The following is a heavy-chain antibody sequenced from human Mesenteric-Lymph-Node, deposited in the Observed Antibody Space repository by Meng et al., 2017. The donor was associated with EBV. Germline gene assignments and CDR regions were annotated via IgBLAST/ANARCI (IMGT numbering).Heavy chain of an antibody. CDR1: GGSISSVCYF. J-gene: IGHJ4*02. D-gene: IGHD6-6*01. CDR2: IHYSGNT. CDR3: AILEYTSFVGDY. V-gene: IGHV4-30-4*01. Sequence: QVQLQEAGPGLVKPSQTLLLTCSVSGGSISSVCYFWSWLRQPPGERLEWIGNIHYSGNTYYNPSLKSRLTISVDTSKNQFSLTLSSVTAADTAVYYCAILEYTSFVGDYWGQGTLVTVSS.